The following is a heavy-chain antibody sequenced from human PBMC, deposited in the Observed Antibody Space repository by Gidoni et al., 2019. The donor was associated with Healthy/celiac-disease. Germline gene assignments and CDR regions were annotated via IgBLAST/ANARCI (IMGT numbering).Heavy chain of an antibody. Sequence: QVQLVQSGAEVKKPGSSVKASCKASGGTFISYANSWVRQAPGQGLEWMGGIIPIFGTANYAQKFQGRVTITADESTSTAYMELSSLRSEDTAVYYCARILFLEWLLDRYYYYGMDVWGQGTTVTVSS. CDR3: ARILFLEWLLDRYYYYGMDV. CDR1: GGTFISYA. CDR2: IIPIFGTA. V-gene: IGHV1-69*01. D-gene: IGHD3-3*01. J-gene: IGHJ6*02.